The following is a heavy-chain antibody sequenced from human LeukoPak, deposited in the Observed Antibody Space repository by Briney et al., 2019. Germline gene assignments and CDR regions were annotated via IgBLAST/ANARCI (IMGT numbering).Heavy chain of an antibody. CDR2: IYYSGST. CDR3: ARAPPYCGGDCLDYYYYYGMDV. CDR1: GGSVSSGSYY. J-gene: IGHJ6*02. Sequence: SETLSLTCTVSGGSVSSGSYYWSWIRQPPGKGLEWIGYIYYSGSTNYNPSLKSRVTISVDTSKNQFSLKLSSVTAADTAVYYCARAPPYCGGDCLDYYYYYGMDVWGQGTTVTVSS. D-gene: IGHD2-21*02. V-gene: IGHV4-61*01.